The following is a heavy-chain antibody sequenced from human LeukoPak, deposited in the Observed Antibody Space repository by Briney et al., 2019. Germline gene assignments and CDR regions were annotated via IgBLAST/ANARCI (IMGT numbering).Heavy chain of an antibody. V-gene: IGHV3-53*01. CDR2: IDYSGDTT. CDR1: GFTVSSNY. D-gene: IGHD6-19*01. J-gene: IGHJ4*02. Sequence: GGSLRLSCAASGFTVSSNYMSWVRQAPGKGLEWVSSIDYSGDTTYYADSVKGRFTISRDNSKSTLFLQLSSLRADDTAVYYCTGNSGWYGVSWGQGTLVTVSS. CDR3: TGNSGWYGVS.